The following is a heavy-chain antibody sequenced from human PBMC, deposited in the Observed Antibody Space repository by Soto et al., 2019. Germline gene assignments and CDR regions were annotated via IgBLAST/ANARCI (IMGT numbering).Heavy chain of an antibody. V-gene: IGHV2-5*02. D-gene: IGHD2-2*01. CDR2: IYWDDDQ. J-gene: IGHJ3*01. CDR1: GFSLSADGVG. CDR3: AHAYGGTSWPNDVFDV. Sequence: QITLKESGPPLVKPTQTLTLTCTFSGFSLSADGVGVGWIRQPPGKALEWLALIYWDDDQRYSPSLKTRLTITKETSKNQVVLTMTNMDPVDTATYYCAHAYGGTSWPNDVFDVWGQGTVVTVSS.